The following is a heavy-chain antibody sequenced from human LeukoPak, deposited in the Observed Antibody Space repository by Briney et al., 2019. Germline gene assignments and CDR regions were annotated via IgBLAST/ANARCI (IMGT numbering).Heavy chain of an antibody. Sequence: ASVKVSCKASGYTFTSYGISWVRQAPGQGLEWMGWISAYNGNTNYAHKLQGRVTMTTDTSTSTAYMELRSLRSDDPAVYYCAREVPAAIDYYYYYYYMDVWGKGTTVTVSS. J-gene: IGHJ6*03. CDR2: ISAYNGNT. CDR1: GYTFTSYG. V-gene: IGHV1-18*01. CDR3: AREVPAAIDYYYYYYYMDV. D-gene: IGHD2-2*01.